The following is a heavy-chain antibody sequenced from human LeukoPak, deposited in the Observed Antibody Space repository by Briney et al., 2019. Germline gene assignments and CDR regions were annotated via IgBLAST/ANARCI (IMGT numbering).Heavy chain of an antibody. CDR1: GFSFSDHH. CDR2: ISRSSNYV. CDR3: AKVPMSCNGASCHFDAFDI. J-gene: IGHJ3*02. V-gene: IGHV3-21*01. D-gene: IGHD2-8*01. Sequence: GGSLRLSCAASGFSFSDHHVDWVRQAPGKGLEWVSFISRSSNYVYNADSLKGRFSISRDNAKNLLYLQMNSLRVEDTAVFYWAKVPMSCNGASCHFDAFDIGAQGTMSPSLQ.